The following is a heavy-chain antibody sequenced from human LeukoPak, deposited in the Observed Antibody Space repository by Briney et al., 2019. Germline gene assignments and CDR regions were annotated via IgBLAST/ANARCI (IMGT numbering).Heavy chain of an antibody. V-gene: IGHV3-48*03. Sequence: GGSLRLSCAASGFIFSSYEMNWVRQAPGKGLEWVSHISSSGSTIYYADSVKGRFTISRDNAKNPLYLQMNSLRAEDTAVYYCARRYCSSTSCLFDYWGQGTLVTVSS. CDR2: ISSSGSTI. D-gene: IGHD2-2*01. CDR1: GFIFSSYE. J-gene: IGHJ4*02. CDR3: ARRYCSSTSCLFDY.